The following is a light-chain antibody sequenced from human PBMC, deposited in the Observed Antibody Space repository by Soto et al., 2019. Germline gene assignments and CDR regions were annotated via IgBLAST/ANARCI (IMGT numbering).Light chain of an antibody. CDR1: QGISNY. V-gene: IGKV1-27*01. CDR3: QKYTSAPRT. J-gene: IGKJ1*01. Sequence: DIQMTQSPSSLSASVGDRVTLTCRASQGISNYLAWYQQKPGKVPKLLIYAASTLQSGVPARFSGSGSGTDFTLTISSLPPEDVATYYCQKYTSAPRTFGQGTKVEIK. CDR2: AAS.